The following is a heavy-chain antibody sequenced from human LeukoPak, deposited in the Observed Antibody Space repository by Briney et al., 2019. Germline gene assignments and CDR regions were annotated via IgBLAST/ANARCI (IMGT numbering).Heavy chain of an antibody. CDR3: AKDYYDVLTGQPLSFDS. J-gene: IGHJ4*02. CDR2: IIGGGGSA. Sequence: GGSLRLSCAASGFTFSSYAMSWVRQAPGKGLEWVSAIIGGGGSAYYADSVKGRFTISRDNSKNTLYLQMNSLRAEDTAIYYCAKDYYDVLTGQPLSFDSWGQGILVTVSS. D-gene: IGHD3-9*01. V-gene: IGHV3-23*01. CDR1: GFTFSSYA.